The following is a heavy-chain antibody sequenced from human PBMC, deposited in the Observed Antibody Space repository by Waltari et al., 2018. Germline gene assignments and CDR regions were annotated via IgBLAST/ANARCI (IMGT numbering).Heavy chain of an antibody. Sequence: QLQLQESGPGLVKPSETLSLTCTVSGGSISSSSYYWGWIRQPPGKGLEWIGSIYYSGSTYYNPSLKSRVTISVDTSKSQFSLKLSSVTAADTAVYYCARQPSSSWYPNYYYYYMDVWGKGTTVTVSS. V-gene: IGHV4-39*01. CDR3: ARQPSSSWYPNYYYYYMDV. CDR2: IYYSGST. CDR1: GGSISSSSYY. D-gene: IGHD6-13*01. J-gene: IGHJ6*03.